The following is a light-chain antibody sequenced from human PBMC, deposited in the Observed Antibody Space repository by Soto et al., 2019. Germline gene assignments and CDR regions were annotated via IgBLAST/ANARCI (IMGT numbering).Light chain of an antibody. CDR3: QRRGNWPVT. V-gene: IGKV3-11*01. CDR2: DTT. J-gene: IGKJ4*01. Sequence: EIVLTQSPATLSLSPGEKATLSCRASQSVKSHVAWYQLKPGQSPRLLIFDTTNRATGTPTRFSGSGSGTDFTLTISRLEPAAFAVYYCQRRGNWPVTFGGGTKVEI. CDR1: QSVKSH.